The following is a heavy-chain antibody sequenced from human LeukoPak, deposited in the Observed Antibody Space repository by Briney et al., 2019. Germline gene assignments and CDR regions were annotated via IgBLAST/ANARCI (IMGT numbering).Heavy chain of an antibody. Sequence: PGGSLRLSCAASGFTFSSYSMNWVRQAPGKGLEWVSYISSSSSTIYYADSVKGRFTISRDNAKNSLYLQMNSLRAEDTAVYYCARGQQYQLLYYYYYMDVWGKGTTVTVSS. D-gene: IGHD2-2*01. CDR2: ISSSSSTI. CDR3: ARGQQYQLLYYYYYMDV. CDR1: GFTFSSYS. J-gene: IGHJ6*03. V-gene: IGHV3-48*01.